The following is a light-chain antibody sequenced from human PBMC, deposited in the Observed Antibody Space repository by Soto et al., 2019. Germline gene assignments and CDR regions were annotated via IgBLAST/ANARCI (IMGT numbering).Light chain of an antibody. CDR1: SSKIGAGYD. J-gene: IGLJ3*02. CDR2: GNS. CDR3: QSYDSSLSGSV. Sequence: QSVLTQPPSVSGAPGQRGTISCTGSSSKIGAGYDVHWYQQLPGTAPKLLIYGNSNRPSGVPDRFSGSKSGTSASLAITGLQAEDEADYYCQSYDSSLSGSVFGGGTKLTVL. V-gene: IGLV1-40*01.